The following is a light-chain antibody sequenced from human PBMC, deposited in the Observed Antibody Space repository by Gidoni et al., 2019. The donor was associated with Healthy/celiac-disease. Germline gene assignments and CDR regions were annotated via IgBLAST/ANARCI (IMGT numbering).Light chain of an antibody. CDR3: QQSYSTPRT. V-gene: IGKV1-39*01. Sequence: DIQMTQSPSSLSASVVDRVTITCRASQSISSYLNWYHQKPVKAPKLLIYAASCLQSGVPSRFSGRGSGTVFTLTVSSRLPEDFATYYCQQSYSTPRTFGRGTKVEIK. J-gene: IGKJ1*01. CDR2: AAS. CDR1: QSISSY.